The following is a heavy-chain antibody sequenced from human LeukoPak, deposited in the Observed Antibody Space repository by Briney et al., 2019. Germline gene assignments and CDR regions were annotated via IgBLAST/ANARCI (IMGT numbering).Heavy chain of an antibody. V-gene: IGHV3-30*04. CDR1: GLTFSAYA. CDR3: ARSALAYYYYYLDV. CDR2: ISFDGVNT. J-gene: IGHJ6*03. Sequence: PGGSLRLSCAASGLTFSAYAIHWVRQAPGKGLEWVAVISFDGVNTFYADSVKGRFTISRDNSKKSLYLQMNSLRAEDTAVYYCARSALAYYYYYLDVWGKGTTVTVSS.